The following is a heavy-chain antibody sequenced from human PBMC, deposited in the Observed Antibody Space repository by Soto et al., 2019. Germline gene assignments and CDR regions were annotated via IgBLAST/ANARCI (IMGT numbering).Heavy chain of an antibody. CDR1: GFTFSSYS. CDR2: ISSSSSYI. Sequence: GGSLRLSCAASGFTFSSYSMNWVRQAPGKGLEWVSSISSSSSYIYYADSVKGRFTISRDNAKNSLYLQMNSLRAEDTAVYYCARPNIVATIGYYYYYMDVWGKGTTVTVSS. V-gene: IGHV3-21*01. CDR3: ARPNIVATIGYYYYYMDV. J-gene: IGHJ6*03. D-gene: IGHD5-12*01.